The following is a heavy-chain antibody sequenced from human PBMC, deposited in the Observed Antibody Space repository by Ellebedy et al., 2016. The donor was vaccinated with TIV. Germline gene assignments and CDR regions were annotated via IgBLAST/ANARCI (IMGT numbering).Heavy chain of an antibody. D-gene: IGHD3-9*01. J-gene: IGHJ4*02. CDR2: ITGSGGKT. CDR1: GFTFMNYA. V-gene: IGHV3-23*01. CDR3: AREQSPYYEILTGSFDY. Sequence: PGGSLRLSCAASGFTFMNYAMTWVRQAPGQGLEWVSVITGSGGKTYYADSVKGRFTISRDNSKSTLYLEMKSLRVEDTAVYYCAREQSPYYEILTGSFDYWGQGALVTVSS.